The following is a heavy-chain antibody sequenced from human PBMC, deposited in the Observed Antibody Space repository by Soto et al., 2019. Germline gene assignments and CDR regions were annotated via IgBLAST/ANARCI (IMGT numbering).Heavy chain of an antibody. CDR2: ISYDGSKE. J-gene: IGHJ6*02. D-gene: IGHD1-26*01. V-gene: IGHV3-30*04. Sequence: QVQLVESGGGVVHPGRSLRLSCAGSGFTFRHYPMHWVRQAPGKGLEWVAVISYDGSKEDYADSVKGRFTISRDNSENTLYLQMNNLRPGDTAVFYCVRDQGWGGSYSFGYYGMDVWGQGTTVTVSS. CDR3: VRDQGWGGSYSFGYYGMDV. CDR1: GFTFRHYP.